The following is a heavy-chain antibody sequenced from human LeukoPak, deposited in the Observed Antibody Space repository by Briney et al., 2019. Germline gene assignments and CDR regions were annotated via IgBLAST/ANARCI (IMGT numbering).Heavy chain of an antibody. Sequence: SETLSLTCAVYGGSFSGYYWSWIRQPPGKGLEWIGEINHSGSTSYNPSLRSRVTISVDTSKNQFSLKLSSVTAADTAVYYCARGRILRLIDYWGQGTLVTVSS. CDR2: INHSGST. CDR1: GGSFSGYY. V-gene: IGHV4-34*01. J-gene: IGHJ4*02. CDR3: ARGRILRLIDY. D-gene: IGHD2-15*01.